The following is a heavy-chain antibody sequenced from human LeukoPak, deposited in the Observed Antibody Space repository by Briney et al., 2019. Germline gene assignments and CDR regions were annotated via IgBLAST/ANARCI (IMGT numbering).Heavy chain of an antibody. CDR3: AVLSYDSSGYYYPFDY. V-gene: IGHV7-4-1*02. D-gene: IGHD3-22*01. CDR2: MNTNTGNP. Sequence: GASVKVSCKASGYTFTNYAMNWVRQAPGQGLEWMGWMNTNTGNPTYAQGFTGRCVFSLDTSVSTAYLQISSLKTEDTAVYYCAVLSYDSSGYYYPFDYWGQGTLVTVSS. CDR1: GYTFTNYA. J-gene: IGHJ4*02.